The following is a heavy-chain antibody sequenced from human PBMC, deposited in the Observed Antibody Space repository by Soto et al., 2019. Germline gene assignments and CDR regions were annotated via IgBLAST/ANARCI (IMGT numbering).Heavy chain of an antibody. CDR3: ARQVPYYDILTGYSSNWFDP. D-gene: IGHD3-9*01. CDR1: GGTISNYY. Sequence: SETLSLTCTVSGGTISNYYWSWIRQPTGKGLEWIGYIYNSGSTNYNPSLKSRVTISVDTSKNQFSLRLSSVTAADTAVYYCARQVPYYDILTGYSSNWFDPWGQGTLVTSPQ. CDR2: IYNSGST. V-gene: IGHV4-59*08. J-gene: IGHJ5*02.